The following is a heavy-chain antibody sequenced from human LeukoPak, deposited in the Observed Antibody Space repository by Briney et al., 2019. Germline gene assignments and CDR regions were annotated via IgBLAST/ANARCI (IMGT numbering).Heavy chain of an antibody. Sequence: GESLQISCKGSGYSFTNYWIGWVRQMPGKGLEWMGVIYPGDSDTRYSPSFQGQVSISAVKSINTAYLQWSSLRASDTAIYYCARHSSSNIFGAFDIWGQGTMVTVSS. CDR2: IYPGDSDT. D-gene: IGHD3-3*02. CDR3: ARHSSSNIFGAFDI. CDR1: GYSFTNYW. J-gene: IGHJ3*02. V-gene: IGHV5-51*01.